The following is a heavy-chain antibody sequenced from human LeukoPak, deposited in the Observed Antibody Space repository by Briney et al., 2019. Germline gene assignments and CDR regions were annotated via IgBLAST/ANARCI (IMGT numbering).Heavy chain of an antibody. J-gene: IGHJ4*02. Sequence: PSETLSLTCTVSGGSISSSSYDWGWIRQPPGKVLEWIGSIYYSGSTYYNPSLKSRVTISVDTSKNQFSLKLSSVTAADTAVYYCARRLYNNVGFDYWGQGTLVTVSS. V-gene: IGHV4-39*07. D-gene: IGHD2-21*01. CDR3: ARRLYNNVGFDY. CDR2: IYYSGST. CDR1: GGSISSSSYD.